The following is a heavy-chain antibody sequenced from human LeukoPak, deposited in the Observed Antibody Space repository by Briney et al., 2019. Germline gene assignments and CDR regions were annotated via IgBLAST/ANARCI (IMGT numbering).Heavy chain of an antibody. CDR3: ARGASGQWNYYYYYMDV. D-gene: IGHD6-19*01. CDR2: IYYSGST. CDR1: GGSISSSSYY. Sequence: SETLSLTCTVSGGSISSSSYYWGWIRQPPGKGLEWIGSIYYSGSTYYNPSLKSRVTISVDTSKNQFSLKLSSVTAADTAVYYCARGASGQWNYYYYYMDVWGKGTTVTVSS. V-gene: IGHV4-39*07. J-gene: IGHJ6*03.